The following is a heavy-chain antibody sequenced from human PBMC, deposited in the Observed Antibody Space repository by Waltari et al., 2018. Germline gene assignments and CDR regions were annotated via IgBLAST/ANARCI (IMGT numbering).Heavy chain of an antibody. J-gene: IGHJ6*03. CDR1: GGSISSYY. CDR3: ARGTVTAPSYYYYMDV. CDR2: IYTSGST. Sequence: QVQLQESGPGLVKPSETLSLTCTVSGGSISSYYWSWIRPPAGKGLEWIGRIYTSGSTNYNPSLKSRVTMSVDTSKNQFSLKLSSVTAADTAVYYCARGTVTAPSYYYYMDVWGKGTTVTVSS. D-gene: IGHD2-21*02. V-gene: IGHV4-4*07.